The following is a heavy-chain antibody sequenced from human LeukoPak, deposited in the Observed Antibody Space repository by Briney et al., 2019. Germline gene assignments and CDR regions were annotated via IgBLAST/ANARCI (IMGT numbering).Heavy chain of an antibody. CDR1: GFTFSSYA. Sequence: GGSLRLSCAASGFTFSSYAMSWVRQAPGKGLEWVSAISGSGGTTYYADSVKGRFTISRDNSKSTLYLQMNSLRAEDTAVYYCAKEGQWELGFDYWGQGTLVTVSS. D-gene: IGHD1-26*01. CDR2: ISGSGGTT. J-gene: IGHJ4*02. V-gene: IGHV3-23*01. CDR3: AKEGQWELGFDY.